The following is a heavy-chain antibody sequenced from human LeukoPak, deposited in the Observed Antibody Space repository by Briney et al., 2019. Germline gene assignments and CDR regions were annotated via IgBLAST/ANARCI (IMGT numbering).Heavy chain of an antibody. V-gene: IGHV4-59*01. Sequence: SETLSLTCTVSGVSISSYYWSWIRQPPGKGLEWIGYIYYSGSTNYNPSLKSRVTISVDTSKNQFSLKLSSVTAADTAVYYCARVPYSSGWYSVDYWGQGTLVTVSS. CDR2: IYYSGST. CDR3: ARVPYSSGWYSVDY. J-gene: IGHJ4*02. D-gene: IGHD6-19*01. CDR1: GVSISSYY.